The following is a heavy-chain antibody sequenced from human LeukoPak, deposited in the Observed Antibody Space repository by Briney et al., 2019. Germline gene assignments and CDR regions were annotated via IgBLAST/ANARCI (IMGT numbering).Heavy chain of an antibody. Sequence: ASVKVSCKASGYTFTNYDINWVRQATGQGLEWMGWMNPNSGNTGHAQKFQGRITMTRNTSKSTAYMELRSLTSEDTAVYYCATRGGNGAVDNWGQGTLVTVSS. CDR2: MNPNSGNT. J-gene: IGHJ4*02. CDR3: ATRGGNGAVDN. CDR1: GYTFTNYD. D-gene: IGHD2-8*01. V-gene: IGHV1-8*01.